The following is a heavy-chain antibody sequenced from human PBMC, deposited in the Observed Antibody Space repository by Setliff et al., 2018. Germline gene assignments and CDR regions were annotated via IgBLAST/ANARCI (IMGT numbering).Heavy chain of an antibody. V-gene: IGHV5-51*01. J-gene: IGHJ3*02. CDR1: GYSFTDYW. CDR3: ARNRVALYDAFDI. D-gene: IGHD5-12*01. CDR2: IHPSNSDT. Sequence: GESLKISCKGSGYSFTDYWIGWVRQMPGEGLEWMGIIHPSNSDTVYSPFFQGQVTISADRSITTAYLQWSSLKASDTAIYYCARNRVALYDAFDIWGQGTMVTVSS.